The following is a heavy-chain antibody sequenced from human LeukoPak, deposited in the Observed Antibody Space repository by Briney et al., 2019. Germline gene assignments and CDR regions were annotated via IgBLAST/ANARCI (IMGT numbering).Heavy chain of an antibody. Sequence: SETLSLTCTVSGGSISSYYWSWIRQLAGKGLEWIGRIYTSGSTNYNPSLKSRVTMSVDTPKNQFSLKLSSVTAADTAVYYCASGIYYYYMDVWGKGTTVTVSS. CDR3: ASGIYYYYMDV. D-gene: IGHD1-14*01. CDR2: IYTSGST. J-gene: IGHJ6*03. V-gene: IGHV4-4*07. CDR1: GGSISSYY.